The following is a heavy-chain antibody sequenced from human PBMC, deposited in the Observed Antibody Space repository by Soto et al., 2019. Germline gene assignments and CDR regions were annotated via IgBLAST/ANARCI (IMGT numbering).Heavy chain of an antibody. D-gene: IGHD3-9*01. CDR1: GGSLSSYY. Sequence: QVQLQESGPGLVKPSETLSLTCTVSGGSLSSYYWSWIRQPPGKGLEWIGYIYYSGSTNYNPSLKSRVTISVDTSKTQFSLKLSSVTAADTAVYYCARDRNPDNYSDGLFDGFDIWGQGTMVTVSS. J-gene: IGHJ3*02. CDR2: IYYSGST. V-gene: IGHV4-59*01. CDR3: ARDRNPDNYSDGLFDGFDI.